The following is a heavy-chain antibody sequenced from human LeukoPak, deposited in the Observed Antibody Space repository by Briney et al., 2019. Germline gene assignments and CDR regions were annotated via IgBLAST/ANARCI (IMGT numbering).Heavy chain of an antibody. V-gene: IGHV1-18*01. D-gene: IGHD3-22*01. CDR2: ISAYNGNT. CDR1: GYTFTSYG. Sequence: ASVKVSCKASGYTFTSYGISWVRQAPGQGLEWMGWISAYNGNTNYAQKLQGRVTMTTDTSTSTAYMELRSLRSDDTAVYYCARAHHYYDSSGYYSPHYWGQGTLVTVSS. CDR3: ARAHHYYDSSGYYSPHY. J-gene: IGHJ4*02.